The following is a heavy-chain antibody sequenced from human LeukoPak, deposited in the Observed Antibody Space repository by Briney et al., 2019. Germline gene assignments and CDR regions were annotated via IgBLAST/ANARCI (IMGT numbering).Heavy chain of an antibody. CDR3: ARDQSPMVRGVIGY. CDR2: IKQDGSEK. D-gene: IGHD3-10*01. CDR1: GFILSTHG. J-gene: IGHJ4*02. Sequence: PGGSLRLSCAASGFILSTHGMHWVRQAPGKGLEWVANIKQDGSEKYYVDSVKGRFTISRDNAKNSLYLQMNSLRAEDTAVYYCARDQSPMVRGVIGYWGQGTLVTVSS. V-gene: IGHV3-7*01.